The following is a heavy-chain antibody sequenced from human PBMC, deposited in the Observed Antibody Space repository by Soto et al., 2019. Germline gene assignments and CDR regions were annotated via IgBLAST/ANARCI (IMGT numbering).Heavy chain of an antibody. V-gene: IGHV3-23*01. CDR3: AKDGAV. CDR1: GFTFRSYA. D-gene: IGHD6-19*01. CDR2: ISGSGGIT. J-gene: IGHJ4*02. Sequence: GGSLRLSCAASGFTFRSYAMNWVRQAPGKGLEWVSGISGSGGITDYADSVKGRFTISRDNSKDTLFLQMNSLRVEDTAVYYCAKDGAVWGQGTLVTVSS.